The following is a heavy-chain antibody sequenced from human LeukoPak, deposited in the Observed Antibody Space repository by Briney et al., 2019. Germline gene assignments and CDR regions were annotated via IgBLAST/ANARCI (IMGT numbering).Heavy chain of an antibody. CDR2: INTNTGNP. CDR3: ARDLFGGSYPDTAFDY. CDR1: GYTFSGYY. Sequence: ASVKVSCKASGYTFSGYYIHWVRQAPGQGLEWMGWINTNTGNPTYAQGFTGRFVFSLDTSVSTAYLQISSLKAEDTAVYYCARDLFGGSYPDTAFDYWGQGTLVTVSS. V-gene: IGHV7-4-1*02. J-gene: IGHJ4*02. D-gene: IGHD1-26*01.